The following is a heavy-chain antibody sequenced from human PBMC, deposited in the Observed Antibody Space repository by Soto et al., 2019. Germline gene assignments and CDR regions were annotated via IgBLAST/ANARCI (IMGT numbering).Heavy chain of an antibody. CDR3: ARDYYDSSGSDAFDI. Sequence: ASETLSLTCTVSGGSISSYYWSWIRQPPGKGLEWIGYIYYSGSTNYNPSLKSRVTISVDTSKNQFSLKLSSVTAADTAVYYCARDYYDSSGSDAFDIWGQGTMVTVSS. CDR1: GGSISSYY. V-gene: IGHV4-59*01. CDR2: IYYSGST. D-gene: IGHD3-22*01. J-gene: IGHJ3*02.